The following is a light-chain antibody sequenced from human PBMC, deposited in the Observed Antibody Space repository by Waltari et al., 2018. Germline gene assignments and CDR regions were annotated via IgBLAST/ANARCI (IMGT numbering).Light chain of an antibody. V-gene: IGLV3-21*03. Sequence: SYVLTQPPSASVAPGKTTRITCEGDNVGDKSVHWYQQKPGQAPLLVVYDDRARPSGIPDRFSASNSGSTATLTISRVENSDEADYYCQVWDTSSDRVVFGGGTKLTVL. CDR1: NVGDKS. CDR3: QVWDTSSDRVV. J-gene: IGLJ2*01. CDR2: DDR.